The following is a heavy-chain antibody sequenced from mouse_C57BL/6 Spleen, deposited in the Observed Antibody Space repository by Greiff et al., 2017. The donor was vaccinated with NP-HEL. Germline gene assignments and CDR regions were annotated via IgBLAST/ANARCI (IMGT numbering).Heavy chain of an antibody. CDR3: ARRQLRRAMDY. CDR1: GYTFTSYW. Sequence: VQLQQPGAELVRPGSSVKLSCKASGYTFTSYWMDWVKQRPGQGLEWIGNIYPSDSETHYNQKFKDKATLTVDKSSSTAYMQLSSLTSEDSAVYYCARRQLRRAMDYWGQGTSVTVSS. CDR2: IYPSDSET. V-gene: IGHV1-61*01. D-gene: IGHD3-2*02. J-gene: IGHJ4*01.